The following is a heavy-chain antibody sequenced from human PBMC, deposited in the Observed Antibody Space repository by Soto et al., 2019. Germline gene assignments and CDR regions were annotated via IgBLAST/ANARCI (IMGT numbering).Heavy chain of an antibody. D-gene: IGHD1-26*01. J-gene: IGHJ3*02. CDR3: VRDDKWAFDI. CDR2: ISVGSGSI. V-gene: IGHV3-48*02. CDR1: GFTFSSYA. Sequence: EAHLVESGGGLVQPGRSRRLSCAASGFTFSSYAFNWVRQAPGKGLEWISYISVGSGSIFYADSVKGRFTISRDDAQNSLCLQMNTLRDEDTAIYFCVRDDKWAFDIWGQGTTVIVSS.